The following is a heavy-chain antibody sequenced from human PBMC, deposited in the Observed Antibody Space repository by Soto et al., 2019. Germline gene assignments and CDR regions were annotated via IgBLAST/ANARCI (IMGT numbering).Heavy chain of an antibody. Sequence: QLQLQESGPGLVKPSETLSLTCTVSGGSISSSSYYWGWIRQPPGKGLEWIGSIYYSGSTYYNPSLKSRVTISVDTSKNQFSLKLSSVTAADTAVYYCARTNRNYFDYFDYWGQGTLVTVSS. D-gene: IGHD4-4*01. V-gene: IGHV4-39*01. CDR2: IYYSGST. J-gene: IGHJ4*02. CDR1: GGSISSSSYY. CDR3: ARTNRNYFDYFDY.